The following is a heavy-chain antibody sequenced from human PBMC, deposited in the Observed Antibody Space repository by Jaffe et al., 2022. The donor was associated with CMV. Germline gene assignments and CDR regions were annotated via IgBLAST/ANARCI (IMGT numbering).Heavy chain of an antibody. J-gene: IGHJ4*02. CDR3: AKASSYSNRGNPFDY. CDR1: GFTFDDYA. D-gene: IGHD4-4*01. CDR2: ISWNSGSI. Sequence: EVQLVESGGGLVHPGRSLRLSCAASGFTFDDYAMHWVRQAPGKGLEWVSGISWNSGSIGYADSVKGRFTISRDSAKNSLYLQMNSLRAEDTALYYCAKASSYSNRGNPFDYWGQGTLVTVSS. V-gene: IGHV3-9*01.